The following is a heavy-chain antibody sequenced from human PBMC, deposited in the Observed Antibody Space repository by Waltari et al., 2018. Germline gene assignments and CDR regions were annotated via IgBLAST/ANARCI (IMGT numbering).Heavy chain of an antibody. D-gene: IGHD6-25*01. Sequence: QVQLQESGPGLVKPSETLSLTCAVSGYSISSGYYWSWIRQPPGEGLGWIGCMHHSGTTYYNPSPKSRVTISVDTSKNQFSLKLSSVTAADTAVYYCARRVSTGWQYNYFDYWGQGTPVTVSS. V-gene: IGHV4-38-2*01. CDR2: MHHSGTT. J-gene: IGHJ4*02. CDR3: ARRVSTGWQYNYFDY. CDR1: GYSISSGYY.